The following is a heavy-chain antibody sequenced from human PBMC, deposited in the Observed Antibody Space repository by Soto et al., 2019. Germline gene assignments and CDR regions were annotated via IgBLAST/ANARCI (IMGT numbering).Heavy chain of an antibody. D-gene: IGHD3-3*01. Sequence: EVQLLESGGGLVQPGGSLRLSCAAAGLTFSSYAMSWVRQAPGKGLEWVSAISGSGGSTYYADSVKGRFTISRDNSKNKLYLQMNSLRAEYTAVYYCAKIDFWSGYPFDPWGQGTLVTVSS. CDR1: GLTFSSYA. CDR2: ISGSGGST. J-gene: IGHJ5*02. V-gene: IGHV3-23*01. CDR3: AKIDFWSGYPFDP.